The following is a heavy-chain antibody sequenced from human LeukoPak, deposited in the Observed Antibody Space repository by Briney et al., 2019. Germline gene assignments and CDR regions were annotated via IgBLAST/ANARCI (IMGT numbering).Heavy chain of an antibody. Sequence: SETLSLTCTVSGGSISSSSYYWGWIRQPPGMGLEWIGSIYYSGSTYYNPSLKSRVTISVDTSKNQFSLKLSSVTAADTAVYYCASPRGAVTTFLDAFDIWGQGTMVTVSS. CDR1: GGSISSSSYY. CDR3: ASPRGAVTTFLDAFDI. V-gene: IGHV4-39*01. D-gene: IGHD4-17*01. CDR2: IYYSGST. J-gene: IGHJ3*02.